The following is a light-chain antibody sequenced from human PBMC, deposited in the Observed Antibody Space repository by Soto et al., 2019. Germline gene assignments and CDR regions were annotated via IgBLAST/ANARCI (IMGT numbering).Light chain of an antibody. J-gene: IGKJ1*01. CDR1: QNIRGW. V-gene: IGKV1-5*01. CDR3: QQYNSYSWT. Sequence: DIRMTQSPSTLSTSVGDRVTITCRASQNIRGWLAWYQQKPGKAPKLLIYDASTLESGVPSRFSGSRSGTEFTLTISSLQPDDFATYYCQQYNSYSWTFGQGTTVAIK. CDR2: DAS.